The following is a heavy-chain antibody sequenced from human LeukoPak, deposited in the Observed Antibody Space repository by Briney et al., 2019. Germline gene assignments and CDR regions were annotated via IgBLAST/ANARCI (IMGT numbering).Heavy chain of an antibody. CDR2: ISDTGATT. CDR1: GFTFSSYA. V-gene: IGHV3-23*01. D-gene: IGHD2-8*01. J-gene: IGHJ4*02. CDR3: AKDTSIGRYCTNGVCSPFDY. Sequence: HPGGSLRLSCAGPGFTFSSYAMSWVRQAPGKGLEWVSAISDTGATTYDADSVKGRFTISRDNSRSTLYLQMNSLRAEDTALYYCAKDTSIGRYCTNGVCSPFDYWGQGTLVTVS.